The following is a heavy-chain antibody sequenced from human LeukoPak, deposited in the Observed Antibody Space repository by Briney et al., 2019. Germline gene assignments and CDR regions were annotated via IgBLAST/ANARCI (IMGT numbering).Heavy chain of an antibody. CDR1: GGSFSGYY. J-gene: IGHJ6*02. CDR3: ARDQEACGMDV. Sequence: SETLSLTCAVYGGSFSGYYWSWIRQPPGKGLEWIGEINHSGTTNYNPSLKSRVTISVDTSKNQFSLKLSSVTAADTAVYYCARDQEACGMDVWGQGTTVIVSS. CDR2: INHSGTT. D-gene: IGHD2-2*01. V-gene: IGHV4-34*01.